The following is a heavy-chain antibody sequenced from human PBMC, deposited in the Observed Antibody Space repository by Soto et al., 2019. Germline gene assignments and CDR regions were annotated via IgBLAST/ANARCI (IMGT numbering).Heavy chain of an antibody. CDR3: ARDQQWLVRGWLDP. J-gene: IGHJ5*02. D-gene: IGHD6-19*01. CDR1: RFNFSDYD. Sequence: PGGSLTLSCAASRFNFSDYDMSWIRKAQGKAVELVSYISSSCSTIYYVDSVKGRFTISRDNAKNSLYLQMMSLRAEDTAVYYCARDQQWLVRGWLDPWGQGTLVTVSS. CDR2: ISSSCSTI. V-gene: IGHV3-11*01.